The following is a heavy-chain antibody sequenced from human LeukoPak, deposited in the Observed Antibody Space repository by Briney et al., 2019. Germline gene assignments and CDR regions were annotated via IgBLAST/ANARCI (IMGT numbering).Heavy chain of an antibody. D-gene: IGHD3-3*01. CDR3: ARDFGYYDFWSGYLLMDV. Sequence: GGSLRLSCAASGFTFSNYGMHWVRQTPGKGLEWVAVISYHGSNQYYIDSVKGRFTISRDNAKNSLYLQMNSLRAEDTAVYYCARDFGYYDFWSGYLLMDVWGKGTTVTVSS. V-gene: IGHV3-30*03. J-gene: IGHJ6*03. CDR1: GFTFSNYG. CDR2: ISYHGSNQ.